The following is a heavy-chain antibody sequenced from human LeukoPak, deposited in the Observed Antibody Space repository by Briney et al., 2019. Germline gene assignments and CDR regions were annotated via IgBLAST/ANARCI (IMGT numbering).Heavy chain of an antibody. D-gene: IGHD2-15*01. CDR2: IYHSGST. CDR3: ARSSVVAPAYDAFDI. Sequence: PSETLSLTCTVSGYSISSGYYWGWIRQPPGKGLEWIGSIYHSGSTYYNPSLKSRVTISVDTSKNQFSLKLSSVTAADTAVYYCARSSVVAPAYDAFDIWGQGTMVTVSS. V-gene: IGHV4-38-2*02. CDR1: GYSISSGYY. J-gene: IGHJ3*02.